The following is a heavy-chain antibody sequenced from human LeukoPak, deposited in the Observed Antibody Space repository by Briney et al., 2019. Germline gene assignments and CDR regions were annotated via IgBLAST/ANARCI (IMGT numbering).Heavy chain of an antibody. D-gene: IGHD3-10*01. Sequence: PGGSLRLSCAASGFTFSSYSMNWVRQAPGKGLEWVSSISSSSSYIYYADSVKGRFTISRDNAKNSLYLQMNSLRAEDTAVYYCARDAMVRGVRGIDYWGQGTLVPVSS. CDR2: ISSSSSYI. J-gene: IGHJ4*02. V-gene: IGHV3-21*01. CDR1: GFTFSSYS. CDR3: ARDAMVRGVRGIDY.